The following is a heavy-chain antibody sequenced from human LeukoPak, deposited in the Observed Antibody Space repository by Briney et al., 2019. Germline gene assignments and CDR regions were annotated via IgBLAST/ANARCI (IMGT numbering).Heavy chain of an antibody. D-gene: IGHD4-17*01. J-gene: IGHJ5*02. CDR2: ISYHGSNK. Sequence: GGSLRLSCAASGFTFSSYGMHWVRQAPGKGLEWVAVISYHGSNKYYADSVKGRFTISRDNSKNTLYLQMNSLRAEDTAVYYCGKYSDYGDYLDWFDPWGQGTLVPVSS. CDR1: GFTFSSYG. CDR3: GKYSDYGDYLDWFDP. V-gene: IGHV3-30*18.